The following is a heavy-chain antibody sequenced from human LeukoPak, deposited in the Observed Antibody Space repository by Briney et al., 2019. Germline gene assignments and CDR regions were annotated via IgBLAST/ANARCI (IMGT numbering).Heavy chain of an antibody. CDR2: ISGSGGCT. CDR3: AKAVYSSGWYGPFDY. CDR1: GFTFSSYA. J-gene: IGHJ4*02. D-gene: IGHD6-19*01. Sequence: PGGSLRLSCAASGFTFSSYAMSWVRQAPGKGLEWVSAISGSGGCTYYADSVKGRFTISRDNSKNTLYLQMNSLRAEDTAVYYCAKAVYSSGWYGPFDYWGQGTLVTVSS. V-gene: IGHV3-23*01.